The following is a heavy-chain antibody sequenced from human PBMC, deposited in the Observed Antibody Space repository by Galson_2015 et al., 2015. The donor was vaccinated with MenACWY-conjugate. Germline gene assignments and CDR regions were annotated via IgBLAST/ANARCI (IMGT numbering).Heavy chain of an antibody. CDR3: HVDIVTAANSYDYGMEV. CDR2: IYYTGST. Sequence: SETLSLTCAVSGGSINSIKYHWGWIRQPPGKGLEWIASIYYTGSTYYSPSLKSRLTISVDTSKNQFTLRLSSVTAADTAVYFCHVDIVTAANSYDYGMEVWGQGTTVTVS. D-gene: IGHD5-12*01. J-gene: IGHJ6*02. CDR1: GGSINSIKYH. V-gene: IGHV4-39*01.